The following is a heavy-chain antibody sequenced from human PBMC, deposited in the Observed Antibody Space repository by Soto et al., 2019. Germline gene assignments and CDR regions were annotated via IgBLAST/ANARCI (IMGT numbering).Heavy chain of an antibody. CDR1: GGTFSSYT. D-gene: IGHD5-12*01. CDR2: IIPILGIA. Sequence: ASVKVSFKASGGTFSSYTISWVRQAPGQGLEWMGRIIPILGIANYAQKFQGRVTITADKSTSTAYMELSSLRSEDTAVYYCASGSEDIVATTSYYGMDVWGQGTTVTVSS. CDR3: ASGSEDIVATTSYYGMDV. V-gene: IGHV1-69*02. J-gene: IGHJ6*02.